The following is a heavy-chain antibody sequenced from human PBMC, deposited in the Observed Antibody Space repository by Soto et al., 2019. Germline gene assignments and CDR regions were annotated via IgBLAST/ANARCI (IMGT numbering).Heavy chain of an antibody. V-gene: IGHV3-23*02. J-gene: IGHJ4*02. Sequence: EVQLLESGGGLVQPGGSLRLSCAASGFTFTTYGMSWVRQTPGKGLEWVSAISGSGGSTYYCDSVKGRFTISRDNSKNTLYLQMNSLRAEDPAVYYCAKGAHYNGSGNYFPLDYWGQGSLVTVSS. D-gene: IGHD3-10*01. CDR1: GFTFTTYG. CDR3: AKGAHYNGSGNYFPLDY. CDR2: ISGSGGST.